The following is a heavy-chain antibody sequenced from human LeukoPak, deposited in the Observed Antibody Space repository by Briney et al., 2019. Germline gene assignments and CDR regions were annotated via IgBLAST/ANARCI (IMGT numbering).Heavy chain of an antibody. CDR3: ARGMRVFTFEPEIVSDYYCDQ. J-gene: IGHJ4*02. D-gene: IGHD2/OR15-2a*01. CDR1: GDTFTGDY. V-gene: IGHV1-2*02. Sequence: GASVKVSCKASGDTFTGDYMHWVRQAPGQGLEWMGWINPNIGGTNYAQRFQGRVTMTRDTSTSTAYMELSNLRSDDSAIYYCARGMRVFTFEPEIVSDYYCDQWGKGTKVTVSS. CDR2: INPNIGGT.